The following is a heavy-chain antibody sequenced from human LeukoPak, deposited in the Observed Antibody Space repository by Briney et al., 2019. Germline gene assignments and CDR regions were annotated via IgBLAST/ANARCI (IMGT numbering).Heavy chain of an antibody. Sequence: SETLSLTCTVSGGSISSHYWSWIRQPPGKGLEWIGYIYYSGSTNYNPSLKSRVTISVDTSKNQFSLKLSSVTAADTAVYYCARASLYYDFWSGYSSAYYFDYWGQGTLVTVSS. D-gene: IGHD3-3*01. J-gene: IGHJ4*02. CDR1: GGSISSHY. CDR3: ARASLYYDFWSGYSSAYYFDY. V-gene: IGHV4-59*11. CDR2: IYYSGST.